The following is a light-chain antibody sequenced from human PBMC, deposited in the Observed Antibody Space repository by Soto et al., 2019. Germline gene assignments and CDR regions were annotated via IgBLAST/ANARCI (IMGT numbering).Light chain of an antibody. CDR2: DAT. J-gene: IGKJ3*01. CDR3: QQYDYLPPFT. Sequence: DIQMTQSPSSLSASVGDRVTITCQASQDISNSLGWYQQKPGKAPKLLIYDATDLEAGVPSRFSGRGSGTDFTSTISSLQPEDVGTYYCQQYDYLPPFTFGPG. CDR1: QDISNS. V-gene: IGKV1-33*01.